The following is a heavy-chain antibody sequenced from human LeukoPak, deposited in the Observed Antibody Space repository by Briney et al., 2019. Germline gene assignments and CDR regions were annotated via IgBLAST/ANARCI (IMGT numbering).Heavy chain of an antibody. CDR3: ARKSTPETGVHCFDY. CDR2: IYPGDSDT. CDR1: GYSFTSYW. J-gene: IGHJ4*02. D-gene: IGHD7-27*01. Sequence: GESLKISWKGSGYSFTSYWIGWVSQMPGKGLEWMGIIYPGDSDTRYSPSFQGQVTISADKSISTAYLQWSSLKASDTAMYYCARKSTPETGVHCFDYWGQGTLVTVSS. V-gene: IGHV5-51*01.